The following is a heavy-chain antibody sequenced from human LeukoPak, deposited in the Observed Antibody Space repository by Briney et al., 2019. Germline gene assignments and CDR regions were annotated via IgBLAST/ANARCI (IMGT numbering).Heavy chain of an antibody. Sequence: ASVKVSCTASGYTFTSYGISWVRQAPGQGLEWMGWISAYNGNTNYAQKLQGRVTMTTDTSTSTASMELRSLRSDDTAVYYCARDGAPAVVVPAAPGDYWGQGTLVTVSS. CDR2: ISAYNGNT. CDR1: GYTFTSYG. CDR3: ARDGAPAVVVPAAPGDY. J-gene: IGHJ4*02. V-gene: IGHV1-18*01. D-gene: IGHD2-2*01.